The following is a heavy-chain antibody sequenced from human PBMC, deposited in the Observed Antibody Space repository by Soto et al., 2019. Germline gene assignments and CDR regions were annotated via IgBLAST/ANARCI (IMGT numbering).Heavy chain of an antibody. CDR2: IIPLFGTP. D-gene: IGHD3-16*01. V-gene: IGHV1-69*01. Sequence: QVQMVQSGAEVKKPGSSVKVSCKASEGTFSYYAISWVRQAHGQGLEWMGGIIPLFGTPNYAQEFQGRGTIIAHPSTSTAYMDLSSLRSEDTAVYYCARGPRYEYIHIAGYDYAMEVWGQGTTVTASS. J-gene: IGHJ6*02. CDR3: ARGPRYEYIHIAGYDYAMEV. CDR1: EGTFSYYA.